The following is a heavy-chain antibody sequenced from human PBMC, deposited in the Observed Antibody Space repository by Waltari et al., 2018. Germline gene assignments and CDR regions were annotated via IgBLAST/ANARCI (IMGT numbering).Heavy chain of an antibody. CDR2: IYYSGRT. D-gene: IGHD3-3*01. CDR3: ARHDVLVDDFWSGPRGLNWFDP. V-gene: IGHV4-39*01. J-gene: IGHJ5*02. Sequence: QLQLQESGPGLVKPSETLSLTCTVSGGSISSSSYYWGWIRQPPGKGLEWIGSIYYSGRTYYNPSLKSRVTISVDTSKNQFSLKLSSVTAADTAVYYCARHDVLVDDFWSGPRGLNWFDPWGQGTLVTVSS. CDR1: GGSISSSSYY.